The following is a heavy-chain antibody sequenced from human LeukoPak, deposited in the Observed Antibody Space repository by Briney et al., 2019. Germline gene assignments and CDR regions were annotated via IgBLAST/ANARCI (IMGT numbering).Heavy chain of an antibody. V-gene: IGHV3-53*01. J-gene: IGHJ3*01. D-gene: IGHD3-16*02. CDR3: AKVLYDYIWGNYRYGAFDV. CDR2: IYSGGST. CDR1: GFTVSSNY. Sequence: GGSLRLSCAASGFTVSSNYMSWVRQAPGKGLEWVSVIYSGGSTYYADSVKGRFTISRDNSKNTLYLQMNSLRAEDTALYYCAKVLYDYIWGNYRYGAFDVWGQGTMVTVSS.